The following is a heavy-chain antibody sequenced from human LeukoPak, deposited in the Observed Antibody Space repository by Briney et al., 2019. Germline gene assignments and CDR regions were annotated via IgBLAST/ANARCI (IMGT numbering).Heavy chain of an antibody. Sequence: SETLSLTCTVSGGSISSYYWSWIRQPPGKGLEWIGYIFYSGSTKYNPSLKSRVSISVDMSRSQFSLKLNSVTAADTAVYYCTRVSIHGYSDYWGQGTLVTVSS. CDR1: GGSISSYY. V-gene: IGHV4-59*01. J-gene: IGHJ4*02. D-gene: IGHD3-16*02. CDR3: TRVSIHGYSDY. CDR2: IFYSGST.